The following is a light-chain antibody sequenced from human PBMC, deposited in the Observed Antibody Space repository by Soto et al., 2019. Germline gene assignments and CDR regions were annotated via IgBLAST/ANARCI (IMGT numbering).Light chain of an antibody. J-gene: IGKJ4*01. CDR3: QQYNDWPLT. Sequence: EVVKTQSPATLSVSPGERATLSCRASQNIGSHLAWYQQKPGQAPRLLIDGASTGATGIPARFSGSGSGTEFILTISSLQSEDFAIYYCQQYNDWPLTFGGGTRVEIK. V-gene: IGKV3-15*01. CDR1: QNIGSH. CDR2: GAS.